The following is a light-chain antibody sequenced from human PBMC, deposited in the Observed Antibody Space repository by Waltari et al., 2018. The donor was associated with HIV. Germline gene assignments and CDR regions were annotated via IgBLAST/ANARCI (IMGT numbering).Light chain of an antibody. CDR2: VNS. J-gene: IGLJ3*02. Sequence: QSVLTQPPSVSGAPGPRVTISRPGRRPNPGAESDGRWYHQLPGTAPKLLIYVNSNRPSGVPDRFSGSKSGTSASLAITGLQAEDEADYYCQSYDSSLSWVFGGGTKLTVL. CDR1: RPNPGAESD. V-gene: IGLV1-40*01. CDR3: QSYDSSLSWV.